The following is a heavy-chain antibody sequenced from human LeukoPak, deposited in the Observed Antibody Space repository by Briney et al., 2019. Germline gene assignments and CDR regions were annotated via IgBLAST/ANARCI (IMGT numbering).Heavy chain of an antibody. V-gene: IGHV3-73*01. CDR3: SSPYCTDGVCYPGY. D-gene: IGHD2-8*01. Sequence: GGSLRLSCAASGFTFSGSATHWVRQASGKGLEWVGRIRSKANSYATAYAASVQGRFTISRDDSKNTAYLQMNSLETEDTAVYYCSSPYCTDGVCYPGYWGQGTLVTVSS. CDR2: IRSKANSYAT. J-gene: IGHJ4*02. CDR1: GFTFSGSA.